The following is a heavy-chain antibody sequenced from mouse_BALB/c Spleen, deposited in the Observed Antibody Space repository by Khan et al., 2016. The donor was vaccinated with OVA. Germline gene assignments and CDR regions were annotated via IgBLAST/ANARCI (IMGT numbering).Heavy chain of an antibody. V-gene: IGHV9-3-1*01. Sequence: QIQLVQSGPELKKPGETVQISCKASGFTFTNYGMNWVKQTPGKGLKWMGWINTYTGEPTFADDFKGRFAFSLETSASTAYLQINSLKNEDTATYFCARVGYNGTMDCWGQGTLVTVSS. J-gene: IGHJ4*01. D-gene: IGHD2-14*01. CDR2: INTYTGEP. CDR3: ARVGYNGTMDC. CDR1: GFTFTNYG.